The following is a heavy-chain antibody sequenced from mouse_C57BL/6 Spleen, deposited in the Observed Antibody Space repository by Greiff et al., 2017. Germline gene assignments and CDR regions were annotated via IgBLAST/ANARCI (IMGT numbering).Heavy chain of an antibody. CDR2: IYPGDGDT. Sequence: QVQLQQSGPELVKPGASVKISCKASGYAFSSSWMNWVKQRPGKGLEWIGRIYPGDGDTNYNGKFKGKATLTADKSSSTAYMQLRSLTSEDSAVYFCARWGDSSGYLYYFDYWGQGTTLTVSS. D-gene: IGHD3-2*02. J-gene: IGHJ2*01. CDR3: ARWGDSSGYLYYFDY. CDR1: GYAFSSSW. V-gene: IGHV1-82*01.